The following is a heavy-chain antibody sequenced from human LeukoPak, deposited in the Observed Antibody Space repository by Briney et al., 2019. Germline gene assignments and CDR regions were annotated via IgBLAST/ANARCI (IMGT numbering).Heavy chain of an antibody. V-gene: IGHV1-18*01. D-gene: IGHD1-26*01. CDR3: ARDLLVVGATYWFDP. J-gene: IGHJ5*02. CDR1: GYTFTSYG. CDR2: ISAYNGNT. Sequence: ASVKVSCKASGYTFTSYGISWVRQAPGQGLEWMGWISAYNGNTNYAQKLQGRVTMTTDTSTSTAYMELGSLRSDDTAAYYCARDLLVVGATYWFDPWGQGTLVTVSS.